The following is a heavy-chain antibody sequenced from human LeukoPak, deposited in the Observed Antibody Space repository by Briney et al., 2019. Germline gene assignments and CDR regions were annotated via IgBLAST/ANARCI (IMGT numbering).Heavy chain of an antibody. CDR2: IYYSGST. V-gene: IGHV4-31*03. Sequence: SETLSLTCTVSGGSISSGGYYWSWIRQHPGKGPEWIGYIYYSGSTYYNPSLKSRVTISVDTSKNQFSLKLSSVTAADTAVYYCARDGYYDSSGKGFDYWGQGTLVTVSS. CDR1: GGSISSGGYY. J-gene: IGHJ4*02. D-gene: IGHD3-22*01. CDR3: ARDGYYDSSGKGFDY.